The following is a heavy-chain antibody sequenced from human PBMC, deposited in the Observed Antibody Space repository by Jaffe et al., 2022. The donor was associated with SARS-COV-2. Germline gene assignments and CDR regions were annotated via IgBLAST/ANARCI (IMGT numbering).Heavy chain of an antibody. CDR1: GYNFRDYA. D-gene: IGHD1-26*01. V-gene: IGHV1-3*01. J-gene: IGHJ4*02. CDR3: ARDSGILGAAHFDH. CDR2: INAGSGDT. Sequence: QAQFVQSAAELKGPGASVKISCKTSGYNFRDYAMHWVRQAPGQWPEWMGWINAGSGDTRYSKRFQGRVVITRDTSTATVYMELSSLRGDDTAFYYCARDSGILGAAHFDHWGQGTLVTVSS.